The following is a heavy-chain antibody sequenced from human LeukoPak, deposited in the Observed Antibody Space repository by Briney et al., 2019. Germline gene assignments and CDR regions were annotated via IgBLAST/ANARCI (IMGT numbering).Heavy chain of an antibody. CDR3: ATGQYYSGSSYNTFDY. CDR1: GGSISSSSYS. J-gene: IGHJ4*02. Sequence: SETLSLTCTVSGGSISSSSYSWGWIRQPRGKGLEWIGSIYYSGRTYYNPSLKSRVTISVDTSKNQFSLKLSSVTAADTAVYYCATGQYYSGSSYNTFDYWGQGTLVTVSS. D-gene: IGHD3-10*01. CDR2: IYYSGRT. V-gene: IGHV4-39*01.